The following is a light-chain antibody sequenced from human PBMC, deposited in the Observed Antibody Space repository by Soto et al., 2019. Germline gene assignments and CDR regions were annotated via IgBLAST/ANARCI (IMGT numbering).Light chain of an antibody. CDR2: DVT. J-gene: IGLJ1*01. CDR3: CSFAGSYSYV. V-gene: IGLV2-11*01. Sequence: QSVLTQPRSVSASPGQSVTISCTGTCSDVGRYDYVSWYQQHPGKAPKLIVYDVTERPSGVPDRFSGSKSGNTASLTISGLQAEDEADYSCCSFAGSYSYVFGTGTKVTVL. CDR1: CSDVGRYDY.